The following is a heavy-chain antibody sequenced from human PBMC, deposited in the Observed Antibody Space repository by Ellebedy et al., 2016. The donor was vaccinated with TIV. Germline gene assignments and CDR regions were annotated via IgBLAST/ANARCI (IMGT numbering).Heavy chain of an antibody. D-gene: IGHD5-18*01. V-gene: IGHV3-48*02. CDR3: ARDGAYNYDTYWYFDL. Sequence: GESLKISCEASGFTFSNSNLNWVREAPGKGLEWVSYISTGSRNIYYADSVKGRFTISRDNAKNSLYLHMNSLRDDDTAVYYCARDGAYNYDTYWYFDLWGRGTLVTVSS. CDR1: GFTFSNSN. CDR2: ISTGSRNI. J-gene: IGHJ2*01.